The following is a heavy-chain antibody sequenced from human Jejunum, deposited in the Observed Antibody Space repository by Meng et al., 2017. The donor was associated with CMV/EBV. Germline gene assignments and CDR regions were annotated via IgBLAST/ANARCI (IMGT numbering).Heavy chain of an antibody. CDR3: AKDLDYMGGMDV. CDR1: GFTLSSFG. Sequence: AASGFTLSSFGMHWVRQAPGKGLEWVAFIRYDGSIKYYGHAVKGRFNISRDNSKNTLYLQMRSLTVEDRGVYYCAKDLDYMGGMDVWGQGTTVTVSS. J-gene: IGHJ6*02. CDR2: IRYDGSIK. D-gene: IGHD4-11*01. V-gene: IGHV3-30*02.